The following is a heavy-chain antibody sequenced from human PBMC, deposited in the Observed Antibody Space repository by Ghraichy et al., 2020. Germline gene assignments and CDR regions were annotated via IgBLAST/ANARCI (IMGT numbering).Heavy chain of an antibody. Sequence: SVKVSCKASGGTFSSYAISWVRQVPGQGLEWMGGIIPIFGTANYVQKLQGRVTITAEESTSTAYMELSSLRSEDTAVYYCARRSTVVIYGYYYYGMDVWGQGTTVTVAS. V-gene: IGHV1-69*13. CDR1: GGTFSSYA. J-gene: IGHJ6*02. D-gene: IGHD4-23*01. CDR2: IIPIFGTA. CDR3: ARRSTVVIYGYYYYGMDV.